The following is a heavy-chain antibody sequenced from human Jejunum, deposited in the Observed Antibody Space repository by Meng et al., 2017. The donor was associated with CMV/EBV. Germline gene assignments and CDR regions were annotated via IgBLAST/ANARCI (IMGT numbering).Heavy chain of an antibody. Sequence: FTSFDIHWVRQAPGQGLEWMGWMNPNNGETGYAQKFQGRVTMTRDTSVSTAYMELSRLRSDDTAIYYCAKSKWACSSTSCYAFDVWGQGTLVTVSS. CDR3: AKSKWACSSTSCYAFDV. CDR1: FTSFD. V-gene: IGHV1-8*01. D-gene: IGHD2-2*01. J-gene: IGHJ3*01. CDR2: MNPNNGET.